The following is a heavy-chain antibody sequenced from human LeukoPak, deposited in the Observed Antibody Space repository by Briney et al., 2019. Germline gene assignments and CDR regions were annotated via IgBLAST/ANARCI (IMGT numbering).Heavy chain of an antibody. V-gene: IGHV3-23*01. D-gene: IGHD5-18*01. Sequence: PGGSLRLSCAASGFTFTDYAMSWVRQAPGKGLEWVSAVSGSGGTTYYTDSVKGRFTISRDNSKNTLYLQMNSLRAEDTAVYYCARGHSYSYGKWGQGTLVTVSS. CDR3: ARGHSYSYGK. J-gene: IGHJ4*02. CDR2: VSGSGGTT. CDR1: GFTFTDYA.